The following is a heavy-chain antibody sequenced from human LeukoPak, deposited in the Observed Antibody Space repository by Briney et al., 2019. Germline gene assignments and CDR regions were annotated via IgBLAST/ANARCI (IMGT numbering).Heavy chain of an antibody. CDR3: AGYYYDSSGYPKALWYFDL. CDR2: IYYSGST. J-gene: IGHJ2*01. V-gene: IGHV4-59*01. Sequence: SETLSLTCTVSGGSISSYYWSWIRQPPGKGLEWIGYIYYSGSTNYNPSLKSRVAISVDTSKNQFSLKLSSVTAADTAVYYCAGYYYDSSGYPKALWYFDLWGRGTLVTVSS. CDR1: GGSISSYY. D-gene: IGHD3-22*01.